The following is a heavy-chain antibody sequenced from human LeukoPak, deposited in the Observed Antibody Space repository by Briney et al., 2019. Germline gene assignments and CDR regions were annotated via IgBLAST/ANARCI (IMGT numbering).Heavy chain of an antibody. CDR1: GVMFPSYW. V-gene: IGHV3-21*06. Sequence: GGSLRLSCAASGVMFPSYWMTWVRQAPGKGLEWVSVISSSSRYMYYADSVKGRFTISRDNAKNSLYLQMNSLRAEDTAVYYCARVSTAVSLAIDYWGQGTLVTVST. D-gene: IGHD6-13*01. CDR2: ISSSSRYM. J-gene: IGHJ4*02. CDR3: ARVSTAVSLAIDY.